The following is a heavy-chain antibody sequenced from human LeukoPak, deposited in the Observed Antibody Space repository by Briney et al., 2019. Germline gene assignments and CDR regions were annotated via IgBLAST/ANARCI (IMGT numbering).Heavy chain of an antibody. CDR2: IYHSGST. D-gene: IGHD5-18*01. J-gene: IGHJ6*03. CDR1: GYSISSGYY. CDR3: ARFNSYGYNYYYYYYMDV. V-gene: IGHV4-38-2*02. Sequence: SETLSLTCTVSGYSISSGYYWGWIRQPPGRGLEWIGSIYHSGSTYYNPSLKSRVTISVDTSKNQFSLKLSSVTAADTAVYYCARFNSYGYNYYYYYYMDVWGKGTTVTVSS.